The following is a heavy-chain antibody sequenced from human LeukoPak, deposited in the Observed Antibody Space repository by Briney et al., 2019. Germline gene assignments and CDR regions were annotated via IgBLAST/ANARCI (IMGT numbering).Heavy chain of an antibody. Sequence: SETLSLTCTVSGGSISSSSYYWGWIRQPPGKGLEWIGSIYYSGSTYYNPSLKSRVTISVDTSKNQFSLKLSSVTAADTAVYYCARHQCSSTSCYALKYFDYWGQGTLVTVSS. J-gene: IGHJ4*02. CDR3: ARHQCSSTSCYALKYFDY. CDR2: IYYSGST. CDR1: GGSISSSSYY. V-gene: IGHV4-39*01. D-gene: IGHD2-2*01.